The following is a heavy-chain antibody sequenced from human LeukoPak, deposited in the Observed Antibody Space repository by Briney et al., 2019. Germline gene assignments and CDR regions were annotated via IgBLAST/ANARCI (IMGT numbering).Heavy chain of an antibody. CDR1: GGTFSSYA. V-gene: IGHV1-69*06. CDR3: ARQTLSSGWYLDY. D-gene: IGHD6-19*01. CDR2: IIPIFGTA. Sequence: SVKVSCKASGGTFSSYAISWVRQAPGQGLEWMGGIIPIFGTANYAQKFQGRVTNNADKSTSTAYMELSSLRSEDTAVYYCARQTLSSGWYLDYWGQGTLVTVSS. J-gene: IGHJ4*02.